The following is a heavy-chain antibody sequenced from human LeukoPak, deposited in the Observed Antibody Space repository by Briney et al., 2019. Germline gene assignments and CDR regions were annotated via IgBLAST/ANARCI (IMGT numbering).Heavy chain of an antibody. V-gene: IGHV3-23*01. CDR3: AKSRRGYCSSTSCYEKDY. Sequence: PGGSLRLSCAASGFTFSSYAMSWVRQAPGKGLEWVSAISGSGGSTHYADSVKGRFTISRDNSKNTLYLQMNSLRAEDTAVYYCAKSRRGYCSSTSCYEKDYWGQGTLVTVSS. CDR2: ISGSGGST. CDR1: GFTFSSYA. J-gene: IGHJ4*02. D-gene: IGHD2-2*01.